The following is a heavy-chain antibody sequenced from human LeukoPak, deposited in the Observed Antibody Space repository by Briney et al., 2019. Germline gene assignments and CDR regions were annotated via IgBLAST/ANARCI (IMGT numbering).Heavy chain of an antibody. CDR2: LPSDGSKK. Sequence: GGSLRLSCVASGFIFNIHGMSWVRQAPGKGLEWVTFLPSDGSKKYYVDSVKGRFTVSRDNSKNTLYLQMASLRTGDTAVYYCAKDPVAGSKGGGADFDYWGQGTLVTVSS. J-gene: IGHJ4*02. V-gene: IGHV3-30*02. D-gene: IGHD6-19*01. CDR1: GFIFNIHG. CDR3: AKDPVAGSKGGGADFDY.